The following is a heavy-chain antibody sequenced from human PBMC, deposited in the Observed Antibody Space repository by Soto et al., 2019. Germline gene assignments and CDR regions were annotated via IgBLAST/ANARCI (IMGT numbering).Heavy chain of an antibody. CDR2: VTGYDGNA. J-gene: IGHJ6*02. CDR3: ARGGGATKFYYYGMDV. Sequence: QVQLVQSGAEVRKPGASVTVSCKASGYTFTNYGISWVRQAPGQGPEWMGWVTGYDGNANYEQRFQGRVTMTTDTSTNTAYMDLRRLSSDDTAVYYCARGGGATKFYYYGMDVWGQGTSVIVSS. V-gene: IGHV1-18*01. CDR1: GYTFTNYG. D-gene: IGHD1-26*01.